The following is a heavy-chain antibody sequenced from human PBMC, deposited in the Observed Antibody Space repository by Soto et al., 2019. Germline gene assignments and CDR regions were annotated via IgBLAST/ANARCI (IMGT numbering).Heavy chain of an antibody. CDR2: ISYDGSNK. CDR3: AKDTRYSSSPFDY. V-gene: IGHV3-30*18. Sequence: PGGSLRLSCAASGFTFSSYGMHWVRQAPGKGLEWVAVISYDGSNKYYADSVKGRFTISRDNPKNTLYLQMNSLRAEDTAVYYCAKDTRYSSSPFDYWGQGTLVTVSS. CDR1: GFTFSSYG. D-gene: IGHD6-6*01. J-gene: IGHJ4*02.